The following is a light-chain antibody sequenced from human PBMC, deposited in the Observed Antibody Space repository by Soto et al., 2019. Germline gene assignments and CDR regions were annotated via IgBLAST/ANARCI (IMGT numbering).Light chain of an antibody. J-gene: IGKJ5*01. V-gene: IGKV1-5*03. CDR3: LQYNNLYT. CDR1: QSVSTW. Sequence: DIQMTQSPSTLSVSVGDRVTIPCRASQSVSTWLAWYQQKPGKAPKLLIYKTSTLESGVPSRFSGSGSQTEFTLTINSLQPDDSATYYCLQYNNLYTFGQGTRLEIK. CDR2: KTS.